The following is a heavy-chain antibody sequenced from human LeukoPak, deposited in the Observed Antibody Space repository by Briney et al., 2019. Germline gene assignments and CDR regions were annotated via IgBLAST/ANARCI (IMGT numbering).Heavy chain of an antibody. V-gene: IGHV4-59*01. Sequence: SETLSLTCTVSDGSLSSYYWSWIRQPPGKGLEWIGYIYYSGSTNYNPSLKSRVTIPVDTSKNQFSLKLSSVTAADTAVYYCARAFDSSGWYGGSDYWGQGTLVTVSS. CDR2: IYYSGST. CDR3: ARAFDSSGWYGGSDY. J-gene: IGHJ4*02. D-gene: IGHD6-19*01. CDR1: DGSLSSYY.